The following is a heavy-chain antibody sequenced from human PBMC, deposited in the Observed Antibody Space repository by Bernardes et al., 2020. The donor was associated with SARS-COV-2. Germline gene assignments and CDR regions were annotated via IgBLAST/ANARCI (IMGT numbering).Heavy chain of an antibody. CDR3: AREEYSSSLYGGNWFDP. Sequence: ASVKVSCKASGYTFIGYYMHWVRQAPGQGLEWMGWINPNSGGTNYAQKFQGRVTMTRDTSISTAYMELSRLRSDDTAVYYCAREEYSSSLYGGNWFDPWGEGTLVTVSS. D-gene: IGHD6-13*01. CDR1: GYTFIGYY. J-gene: IGHJ5*02. CDR2: INPNSGGT. V-gene: IGHV1-2*02.